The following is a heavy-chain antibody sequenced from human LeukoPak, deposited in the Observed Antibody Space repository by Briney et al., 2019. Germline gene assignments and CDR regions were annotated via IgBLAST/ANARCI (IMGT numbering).Heavy chain of an antibody. J-gene: IGHJ4*02. V-gene: IGHV1-69*05. CDR1: GGTFSSYA. CDR3: AYYQTFRGVIDDY. CDR2: IIPIFGTA. Sequence: GASVKVSCKASGGTFSSYAISWVRQAPGQGLEWMGRIIPIFGTANYAQKFQGRVTITTDESTSTAYMELSSLRSEDTAVYYCAYYQTFRGVIDDYWGQGTLATVSS. D-gene: IGHD3-16*02.